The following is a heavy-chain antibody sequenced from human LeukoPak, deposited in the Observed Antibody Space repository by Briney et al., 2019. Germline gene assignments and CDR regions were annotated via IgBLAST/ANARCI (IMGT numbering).Heavy chain of an antibody. Sequence: SVKVSCKASGDTFSSYSINWVRQAPGQGLEWMGRIIPILDRTSYAQKFQGRVTTTTDESTSTASMELSSLRSEDTAVYYCARDPFTFGGVIPKIYFDFWGQGTLVTVSS. CDR3: ARDPFTFGGVIPKIYFDF. V-gene: IGHV1-69*11. CDR2: IIPILDRT. J-gene: IGHJ4*02. D-gene: IGHD3-16*02. CDR1: GDTFSSYS.